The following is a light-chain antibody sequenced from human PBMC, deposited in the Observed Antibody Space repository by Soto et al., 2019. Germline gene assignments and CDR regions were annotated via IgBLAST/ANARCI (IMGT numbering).Light chain of an antibody. V-gene: IGLV1-44*01. CDR3: AAWDDGLNGHYV. J-gene: IGLJ1*01. Sequence: QSVLTQPPSASGTPGQRVTISCSGSSSNIRSNTVNWYQQLPGTAPKLLIYSNNQRPSVVPDRFSGSKSGTSASLAISGLQFEDEADYYCAAWDDGLNGHYVFGTGTKLTVL. CDR2: SNN. CDR1: SSNIRSNT.